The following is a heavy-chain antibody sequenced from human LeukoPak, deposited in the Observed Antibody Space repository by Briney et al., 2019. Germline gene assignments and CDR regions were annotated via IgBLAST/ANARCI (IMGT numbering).Heavy chain of an antibody. CDR1: GHSFTSYW. V-gene: IGHV5-51*01. J-gene: IGHJ4*02. CDR2: IYPGDSDT. Sequence: GESLKISCKGSGHSFTSYWIGWVRQMPGKGLEWMGIIYPGDSDTRYSPSFQGQVTISADKSISTAYLQWSSLKASDTAMYYCARVYYDFWSGYYYFDYWGQGTLVTVSS. CDR3: ARVYYDFWSGYYYFDY. D-gene: IGHD3-3*01.